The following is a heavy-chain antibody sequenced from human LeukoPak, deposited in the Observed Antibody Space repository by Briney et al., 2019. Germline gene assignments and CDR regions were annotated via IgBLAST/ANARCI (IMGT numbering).Heavy chain of an antibody. CDR2: ISAYNGNT. Sequence: ASVKVSCKASGYTFTSYGISWVRQAPGQGLEWMGWISAYNGNTSYAQKLQGRVTMTTDTSTSTAYMELRSLRSDDTAVYYCARVVAAAKGGSYYYYYMDVWGKGTTVTVSS. J-gene: IGHJ6*03. CDR1: GYTFTSYG. D-gene: IGHD6-13*01. V-gene: IGHV1-18*01. CDR3: ARVVAAAKGGSYYYYYMDV.